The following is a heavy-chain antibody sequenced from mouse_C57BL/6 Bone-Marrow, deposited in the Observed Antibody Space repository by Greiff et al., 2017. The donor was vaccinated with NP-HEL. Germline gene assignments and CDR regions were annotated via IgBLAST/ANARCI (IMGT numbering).Heavy chain of an antibody. CDR1: GFTFSSYG. J-gene: IGHJ2*01. Sequence: EVHLVESGGDLVKPGGSLKLSCAASGFTFSSYGMSWVRQTPDKRLEWVATISSGGSYTYYPDSVKGRFTISRDNAKNTLYLQMSSLKSEDTAMYYCARLGSSPLDYWGQGTTLTVSS. CDR3: ARLGSSPLDY. D-gene: IGHD1-1*01. CDR2: ISSGGSYT. V-gene: IGHV5-6*01.